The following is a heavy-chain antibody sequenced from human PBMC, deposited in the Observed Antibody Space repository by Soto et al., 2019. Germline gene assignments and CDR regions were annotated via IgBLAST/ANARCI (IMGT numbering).Heavy chain of an antibody. D-gene: IGHD3-16*02. Sequence: QVQLVESGGGVVQPGRSLRLSCAASGFTFSSYGMHWVRQAPGKGLEWVAVIWYDGSNKYYADSVKGRFTISRDNSKNTLFLKRNRLRAEDTAVYYCARDGRGYYYLWGSYRYTEDYYLYIDLRGKGTTVTVS. CDR1: GFTFSSYG. V-gene: IGHV3-33*01. J-gene: IGHJ6*03. CDR3: ARDGRGYYYLWGSYRYTEDYYLYIDL. CDR2: IWYDGSNK.